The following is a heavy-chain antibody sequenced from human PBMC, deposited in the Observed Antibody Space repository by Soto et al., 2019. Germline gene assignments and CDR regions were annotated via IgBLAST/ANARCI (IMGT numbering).Heavy chain of an antibody. D-gene: IGHD3-3*01. CDR1: GFTFSSYE. CDR2: ISSSGSTI. Sequence: EVQLVESGGGLVQPGGSLRLSCAASGFTFSSYEMNWVRQAPGKGLEWVSYISSSGSTIYYADSVKGRFTISRDNAKNSLYLQMNSLRAEDTAVYYCARVIGRRLTIRFLEWPLPDYWGQGTLVTVSS. V-gene: IGHV3-48*03. J-gene: IGHJ4*02. CDR3: ARVIGRRLTIRFLEWPLPDY.